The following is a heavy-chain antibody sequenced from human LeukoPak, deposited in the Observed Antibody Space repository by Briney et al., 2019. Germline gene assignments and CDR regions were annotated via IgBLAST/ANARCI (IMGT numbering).Heavy chain of an antibody. CDR3: ATSYDSSGYYLY. J-gene: IGHJ4*02. V-gene: IGHV3-74*01. CDR2: INSDGSST. D-gene: IGHD3-22*01. CDR1: GFTFSSYW. Sequence: GGSLRLSCAASGFTFSSYWMHWVRQAPGKGLVWVSRINSDGSSTSYAGSVKGRFTISSDNAKNTLYLQMNSLRAEDTAVYYCATSYDSSGYYLYWGQGTLVTVSS.